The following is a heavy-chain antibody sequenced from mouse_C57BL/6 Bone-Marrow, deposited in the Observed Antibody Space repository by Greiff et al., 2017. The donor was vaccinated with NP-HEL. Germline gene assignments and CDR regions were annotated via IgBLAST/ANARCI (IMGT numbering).Heavy chain of an antibody. CDR3: ARFYWYFEV. V-gene: IGHV1-26*01. CDR2: INPNNGGT. CDR1: GYTFTDYY. Sequence: VQLQQSGPELVKPGASVKISCKASGYTFTDYYMNWVKQSHGKSLEWIGDINPNNGGTSYNQKFKGKAKLTVDKSSSTAYMELRSLTSEDSAVYYCARFYWYFEVWGTGTTVTVSS. J-gene: IGHJ1*03.